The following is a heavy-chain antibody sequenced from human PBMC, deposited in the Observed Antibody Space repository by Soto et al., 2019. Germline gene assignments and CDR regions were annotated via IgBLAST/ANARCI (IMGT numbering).Heavy chain of an antibody. V-gene: IGHV4-4*07. CDR1: GASISVFY. Sequence: SETLSLTCTVSGASISVFYWSWIPKSAGKGLEWIGRIYATGTTDYNPSLKSRVMMSVDTSKKQFSLKLRSVTAADTAVYYCVRDGTKTLRDWFDPWGQGISVTVSS. CDR2: IYATGTT. J-gene: IGHJ5*02. D-gene: IGHD1-1*01. CDR3: VRDGTKTLRDWFDP.